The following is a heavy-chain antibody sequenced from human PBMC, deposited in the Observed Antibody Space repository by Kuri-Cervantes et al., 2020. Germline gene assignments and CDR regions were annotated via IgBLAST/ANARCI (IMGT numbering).Heavy chain of an antibody. CDR3: AKDPFVVVPAAHDY. J-gene: IGHJ4*02. CDR2: ISGSGGNT. V-gene: IGHV3-23*01. Sequence: GESLKISCAASGFTFSSYAMSWVRQAPGKGLEWVSAISGSGGNTYYAASVKGRFTISRDKSKNTLYLQMNSLRAEDTAVYYCAKDPFVVVPAAHDYWGQGTLVTVSS. CDR1: GFTFSSYA. D-gene: IGHD2-2*01.